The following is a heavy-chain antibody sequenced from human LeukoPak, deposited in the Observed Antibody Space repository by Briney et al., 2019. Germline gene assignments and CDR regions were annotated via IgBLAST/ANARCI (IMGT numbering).Heavy chain of an antibody. CDR3: AKAGPYPTAEYFQH. V-gene: IGHV3-9*01. J-gene: IGHJ1*01. D-gene: IGHD1-14*01. CDR1: GFTFDDYA. CDR2: ISWNSGSI. Sequence: HSGGSLRLSCAASGFTFDDYAMHWVRHAPGKGLEWVSGISWNSGSIGYADSVKGRFTISRDNAKNSLYLQMNSLRAEDTALYYCAKAGPYPTAEYFQHWGQGTLVTVSS.